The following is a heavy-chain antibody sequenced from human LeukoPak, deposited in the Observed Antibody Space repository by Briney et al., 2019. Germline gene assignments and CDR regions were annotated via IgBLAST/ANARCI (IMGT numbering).Heavy chain of an antibody. J-gene: IGHJ6*02. CDR2: IIPILGIA. Sequence: SVKVSCKASGGTFNSYAINWVRQAPGQGLEWMGRIIPILGIANYAQKFQGRVTITADKSTSTAYMELSSLRSEDTAVYYCARSYYGSGSGMDVWGQGTTVTVSS. D-gene: IGHD3-10*01. CDR3: ARSYYGSGSGMDV. CDR1: GGTFNSYA. V-gene: IGHV1-69*04.